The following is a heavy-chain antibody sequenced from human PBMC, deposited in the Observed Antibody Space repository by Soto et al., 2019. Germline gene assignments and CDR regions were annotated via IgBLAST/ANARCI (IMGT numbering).Heavy chain of an antibody. CDR3: AKDNNDILTGYFLFDY. V-gene: IGHV3-74*01. CDR2: INSDGSST. D-gene: IGHD3-9*01. CDR1: GFTFSTYW. J-gene: IGHJ4*02. Sequence: PGGSLRLSCAASGFTFSTYWIHWVRQAPGQGLVWVSRINSDGSSTNYADSVKGRFTISRDNAKNTLYLQMNSLRAEDTALYYCAKDNNDILTGYFLFDYWGQGTLVTVSS.